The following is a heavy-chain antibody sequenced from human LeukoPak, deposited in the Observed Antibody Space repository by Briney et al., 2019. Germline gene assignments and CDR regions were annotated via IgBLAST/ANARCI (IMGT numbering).Heavy chain of an antibody. CDR2: IYHSGST. CDR1: GYSISSGCY. V-gene: IGHV4-38-2*02. J-gene: IGHJ4*02. D-gene: IGHD4-17*01. Sequence: PSETLSLTCTVSGYSISSGCYWGWIRQPPGKGLEWIGSIYHSGSTYYNPSFKSRLTISVDTSKNQFSLKLSSVTAADTAVYYCARMAPYGDYLHDYWGQGTLVTVSS. CDR3: ARMAPYGDYLHDY.